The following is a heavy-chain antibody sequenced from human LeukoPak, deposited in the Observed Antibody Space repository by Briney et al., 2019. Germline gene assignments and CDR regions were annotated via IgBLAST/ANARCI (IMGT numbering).Heavy chain of an antibody. D-gene: IGHD6-25*01. Sequence: GGSMRLPCAVSGFTFSSYWMHWVRQAPGKGLVWVSRINSDGSSTSYADSVKGRFTISRDNAKNTLYLQMNSLRAEDTAVYYCARDSRYDYYYMDVWGKGTTVTVSS. CDR1: GFTFSSYW. J-gene: IGHJ6*03. CDR2: INSDGSST. V-gene: IGHV3-74*01. CDR3: ARDSRYDYYYMDV.